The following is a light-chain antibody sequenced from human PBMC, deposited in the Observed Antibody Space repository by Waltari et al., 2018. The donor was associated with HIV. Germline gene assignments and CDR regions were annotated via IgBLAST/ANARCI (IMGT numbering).Light chain of an antibody. CDR1: YSNSVRNT. CDR3: AAWDDSLHGEL. Sequence: QSVLTQPPSLSGPPGQRVTISCSAGYSNSVRNTVNWYQQFPGTAPRLLIYSNNQRPSGVPDRFSGSKSGTSASLVISELQSQDEADYHCAAWDDSLHGELFGGGTKLTVL. CDR2: SNN. V-gene: IGLV1-44*01. J-gene: IGLJ2*01.